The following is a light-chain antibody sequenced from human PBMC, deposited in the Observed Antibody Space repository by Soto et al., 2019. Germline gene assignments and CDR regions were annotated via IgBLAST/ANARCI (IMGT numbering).Light chain of an antibody. Sequence: DIQVTQSPSSLSASVGDRVTITCRASQSISSYLNWYRQKPGRAPNLLIYAASKLQSGAPSRFSGSGSGTDFTLTISSLQPGDFAIYYCHQSYSAPWTFGQGTKVEIK. V-gene: IGKV1-39*01. J-gene: IGKJ1*01. CDR1: QSISSY. CDR2: AAS. CDR3: HQSYSAPWT.